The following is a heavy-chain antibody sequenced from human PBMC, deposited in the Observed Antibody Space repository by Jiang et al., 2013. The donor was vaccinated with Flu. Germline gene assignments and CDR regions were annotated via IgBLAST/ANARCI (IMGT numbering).Heavy chain of an antibody. V-gene: IGHV1-2*04. CDR2: INPNSGGT. CDR1: GYTFTGYY. J-gene: IGHJ6*02. Sequence: GAEVKKPGASVKVSCKASGYTFTGYYMHWVRQAPGQGLEWMGWINPNSGGTNYAQKFQGWVTMTRDTSISTAYMELSRLRSDDTAVYYCARAPYKSPYDFWSGQTESYYYYGMDVWGQGTTVTVSS. D-gene: IGHD3-3*01. CDR3: ARAPYKSPYDFWSGQTESYYYYGMDV.